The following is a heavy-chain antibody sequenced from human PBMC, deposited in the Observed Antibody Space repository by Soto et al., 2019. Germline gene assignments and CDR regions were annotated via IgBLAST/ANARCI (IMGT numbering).Heavy chain of an antibody. CDR1: GGSISSSSYY. CDR3: ARHGGADVRLSTIFGFSPISSNYYYYMDF. CDR2: IYYSGST. Sequence: SETLSLTCTVSGGSISSSSYYWGWIRHPPGKGLEWIGSIYYSGSTYYNPSLKSRVTISVDTSKNQFSLKLSSVTAADTAVYYCARHGGADVRLSTIFGFSPISSNYYYYMDFWCKGPSVTVSS. D-gene: IGHD3-3*01. V-gene: IGHV4-39*01. J-gene: IGHJ6*03.